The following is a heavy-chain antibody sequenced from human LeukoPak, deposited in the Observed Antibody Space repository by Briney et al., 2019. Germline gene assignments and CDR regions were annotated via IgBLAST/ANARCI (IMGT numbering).Heavy chain of an antibody. CDR1: GGSFGGYY. CDR2: INHSGST. V-gene: IGHV4-34*01. D-gene: IGHD6-13*01. CDR3: ARQYSSNWYEDRGWFDP. Sequence: SESLSPTCDVYGGSFGGYYWSWIRQPPGKGLEWIGEINHSGSTNYRPSLKSRVTISVDTSKNQFPLKLRSVTAADTAVYFCARQYSSNWYEDRGWFDPWGQGTLVTVSS. J-gene: IGHJ5*02.